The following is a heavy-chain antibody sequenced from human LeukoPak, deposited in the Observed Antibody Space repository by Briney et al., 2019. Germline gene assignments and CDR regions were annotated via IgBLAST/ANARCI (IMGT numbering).Heavy chain of an antibody. CDR3: ARDFRTQLDGYSPPYHFDY. D-gene: IGHD5-24*01. CDR2: IDSSSSHI. Sequence: PGGSLRLSCAASGFTFSSHSMSWVRQAPGKGLEWVSSIDSSSSHIYYADSMEGRFTISRDNAKNSLFLQMNSLRAEDTAVYYCARDFRTQLDGYSPPYHFDYRGQGALVTVSS. CDR1: GFTFSSHS. V-gene: IGHV3-21*01. J-gene: IGHJ4*02.